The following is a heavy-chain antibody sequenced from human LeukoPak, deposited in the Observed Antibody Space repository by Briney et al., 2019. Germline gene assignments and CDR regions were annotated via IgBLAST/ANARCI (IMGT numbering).Heavy chain of an antibody. Sequence: GGSLRLSCAASAFTFSSYEMKWVRQAPGKGLEWVSYINGGGSSMYYADSVKGRFTNSRDNAKSSQYLQMTRLRAEDTAVYYCARDAHSYDSSGYFRAPFDYWGQGTLVTVSS. J-gene: IGHJ4*02. CDR1: AFTFSSYE. CDR3: ARDAHSYDSSGYFRAPFDY. V-gene: IGHV3-48*03. D-gene: IGHD3-22*01. CDR2: INGGGSSM.